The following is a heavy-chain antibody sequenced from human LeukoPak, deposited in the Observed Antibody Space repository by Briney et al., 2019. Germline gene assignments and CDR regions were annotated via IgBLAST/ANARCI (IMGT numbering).Heavy chain of an antibody. CDR2: ISSSSYYI. V-gene: IGHV3-21*01. D-gene: IGHD5-18*01. CDR3: AKERGYRQDYFDY. CDR1: GFTFGSYG. J-gene: IGHJ4*02. Sequence: PGGSLRLSCAASGFTFGSYGMNWVRQAPGKGLEWVSSISSSSYYIYYVDSVKGRFTISRDNARNSLSLQMNSLRAEDTAVYYCAKERGYRQDYFDYWGQGTLVTVSS.